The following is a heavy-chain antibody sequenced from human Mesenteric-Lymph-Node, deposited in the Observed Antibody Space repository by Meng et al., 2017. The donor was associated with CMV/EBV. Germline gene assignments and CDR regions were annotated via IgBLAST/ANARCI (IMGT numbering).Heavy chain of an antibody. CDR1: SFSGYY. J-gene: IGHJ6*02. V-gene: IGHV4-34*01. CDR3: ARGRIRYSSSRRGSYYGMDV. D-gene: IGHD6-6*01. CDR2: INHSGST. Sequence: SFSGYYWSWIRQPPGKGLEWIGEINHSGSTNYNPSLKSRVTISVDTSKNQFSLKLSSVTAADTAVYYCARGRIRYSSSRRGSYYGMDVWGQGTTVTVSS.